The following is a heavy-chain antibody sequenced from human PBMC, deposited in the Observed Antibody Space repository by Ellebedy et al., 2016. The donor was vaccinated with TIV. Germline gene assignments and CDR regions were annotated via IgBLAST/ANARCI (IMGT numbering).Heavy chain of an antibody. V-gene: IGHV4-30-4*01. CDR2: IYYTGST. CDR1: GGSISTSDYY. CDR3: ARVESSSWYLAFDI. J-gene: IGHJ3*02. Sequence: SETLSLTCTVSGGSISTSDYYWSWIRQPPGKGLEWIGYIYYTGSTNYNPSLKSRVTMSVDTSKNQVSLKLSSVTAADTALYYCARVESSSWYLAFDIWGQGTMVTVSS. D-gene: IGHD6-13*01.